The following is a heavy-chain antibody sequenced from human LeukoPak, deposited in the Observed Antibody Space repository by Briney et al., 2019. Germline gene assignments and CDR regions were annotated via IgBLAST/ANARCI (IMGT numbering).Heavy chain of an antibody. CDR2: ISDSGSTT. Sequence: PGGSLRLSCAASGFTFSSYGMSWVRRAPGKGLEWVSSISDSGSTTYYPDSVKGRFSISRDNSKTTFYLQMNSLRAEDTAVYYCAKRTSYHIDVWGKGTTVTVSS. V-gene: IGHV3-23*01. CDR3: AKRTSYHIDV. CDR1: GFTFSSYG. J-gene: IGHJ6*03.